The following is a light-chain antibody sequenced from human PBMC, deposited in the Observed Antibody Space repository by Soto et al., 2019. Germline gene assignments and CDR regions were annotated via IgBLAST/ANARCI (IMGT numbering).Light chain of an antibody. J-gene: IGKJ1*01. V-gene: IGKV1-6*01. Sequence: AIQMTQSPSSLSASVGDRVTITCRASQAIRNDLAWYQQKPGKAPNLLIYAVSNLQSGVPSRFSGSGSGTDFTLTISSLQPEDFATYYCLQDDIYPWTFGQGTKVEIK. CDR3: LQDDIYPWT. CDR1: QAIRND. CDR2: AVS.